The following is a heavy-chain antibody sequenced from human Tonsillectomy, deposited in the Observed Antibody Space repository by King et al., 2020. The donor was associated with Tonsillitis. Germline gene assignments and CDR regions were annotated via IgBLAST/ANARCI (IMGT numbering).Heavy chain of an antibody. CDR1: GFTFSSYD. Sequence: VQLVESGGGVVQPGRSLRLSCAASGFTFSSYDIHWVRQAPGKGLGWVAVIWFDGSNKYYADSVKGRFTISRDNSKNTLYLQMNSLRADDTAVYYCARARGSGYDYYWGQGTLVTVSS. J-gene: IGHJ4*02. V-gene: IGHV3-33*01. CDR2: IWFDGSNK. CDR3: ARARGSGYDYY. D-gene: IGHD5-12*01.